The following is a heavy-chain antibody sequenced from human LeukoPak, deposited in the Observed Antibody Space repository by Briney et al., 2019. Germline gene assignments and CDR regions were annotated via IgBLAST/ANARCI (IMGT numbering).Heavy chain of an antibody. Sequence: GGSLRLSCAASGFTFSSYAMSWVRQAPGKGLEWVSSINNVGSHIYYAGSVKGRFTISRDNTKNSLYLQMNSLRAEDTAVYYCSRDPTYYLRYGYFDYWGQGALVTVSS. D-gene: IGHD1-26*01. J-gene: IGHJ4*02. CDR2: INNVGSHI. CDR1: GFTFSSYA. V-gene: IGHV3-21*01. CDR3: SRDPTYYLRYGYFDY.